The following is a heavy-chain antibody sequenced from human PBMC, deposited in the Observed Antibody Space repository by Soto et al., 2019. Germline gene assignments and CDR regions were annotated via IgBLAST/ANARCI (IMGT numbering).Heavy chain of an antibody. Sequence: GASVKVSCTASGYTFTSYYMHWVRQAPGQGLEWMGVINPSGGSTSYAQNFQGRVTMTRDTSTSTVYMELSSLRSDDTAVYYCGRDIYVGTAAAGPDYWGQGTLVTVSS. CDR2: INPSGGST. D-gene: IGHD6-13*01. CDR3: GRDIYVGTAAAGPDY. V-gene: IGHV1-46*01. CDR1: GYTFTSYY. J-gene: IGHJ4*02.